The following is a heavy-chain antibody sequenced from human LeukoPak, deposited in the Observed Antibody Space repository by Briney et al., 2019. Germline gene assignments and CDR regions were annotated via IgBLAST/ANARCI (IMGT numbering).Heavy chain of an antibody. CDR2: ISGSAYST. D-gene: IGHD6-19*01. Sequence: GGSLRLSCAASGFTFRSYAMSWVRQAPGKGLEWVSAISGSAYSTYYADSVKGRFTISRDNSKNTLYLQMNSLRAEDTAVYYCAKETVAAPPIDYWGQGTLVTVSS. CDR1: GFTFRSYA. J-gene: IGHJ4*02. CDR3: AKETVAAPPIDY. V-gene: IGHV3-23*01.